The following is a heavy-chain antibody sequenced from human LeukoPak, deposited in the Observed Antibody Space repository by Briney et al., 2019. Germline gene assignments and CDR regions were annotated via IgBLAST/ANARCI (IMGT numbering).Heavy chain of an antibody. D-gene: IGHD6-13*01. V-gene: IGHV3-53*01. J-gene: IGHJ4*02. CDR1: GFTVNSNY. Sequence: PGGSLRLSCAASGFTVNSNYLSWVRQAPGKGLEWVSTLYNTGNTYYADSLMSRFSISRDNSKNNPFLQLNSLRAEDTAAYYCGRLTADGRLYFVDWGPGTLVTVSS. CDR2: LYNTGNT. CDR3: GRLTADGRLYFVD.